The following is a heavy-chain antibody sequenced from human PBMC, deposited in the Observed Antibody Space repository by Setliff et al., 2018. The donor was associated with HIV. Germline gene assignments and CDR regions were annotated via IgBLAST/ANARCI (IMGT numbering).Heavy chain of an antibody. CDR2: IYSDADST. V-gene: IGHV3-23*03. CDR3: AKHMNSVDYFDC. Sequence: PGGSLRLSCAASGFTSSSYALSWVRQAPGKGLEWVSVIYSDADSTYYADSVKGRLTIARDISKNTLYLQMNSLRAEDTAVYYCAKHMNSVDYFDCWGQGTQVTVS. J-gene: IGHJ4*02. D-gene: IGHD1-7*01. CDR1: GFTSSSYA.